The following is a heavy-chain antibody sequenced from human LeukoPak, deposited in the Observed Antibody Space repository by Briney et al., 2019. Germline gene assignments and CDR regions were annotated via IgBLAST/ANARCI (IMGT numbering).Heavy chain of an antibody. CDR3: ARKSYSSPSDRSFNWFES. V-gene: IGHV3-11*06. Sequence: GRSLRLSCSAAGFTLSDYYMGWVSQAPGKGRGWVSYISSSSTYTNYAESVKCRFTFSRDNTRYSLCLQMNRLRAGHTTTFYCARKSYSSPSDRSFNWFESCGQGNLVTVSS. CDR2: ISSSSTYT. J-gene: IGHJ5*01. CDR1: GFTLSDYY. D-gene: IGHD6-19*01.